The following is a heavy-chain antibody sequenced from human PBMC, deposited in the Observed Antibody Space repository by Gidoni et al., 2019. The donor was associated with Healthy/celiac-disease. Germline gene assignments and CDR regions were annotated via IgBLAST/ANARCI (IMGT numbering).Heavy chain of an antibody. CDR2: IYYSGST. CDR1: CGPISSGGYY. V-gene: IGHV4-31*01. CDR3: ARVSSGCSGGSCYFSGFDY. J-gene: IGHJ4*02. D-gene: IGHD2-15*01. Sequence: QLQLQESGPGLVKPSPTLSLTCTVSCGPISSGGYYWSWIRQPPGKGLGWIGYIYYSGSTDYNPSLKSLVTISVDTSKNQFSLKLSSVTAADTAVYYCARVSSGCSGGSCYFSGFDYWGQGTLVTVSS.